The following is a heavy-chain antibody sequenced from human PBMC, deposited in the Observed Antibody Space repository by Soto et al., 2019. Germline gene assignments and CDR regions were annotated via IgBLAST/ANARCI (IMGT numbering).Heavy chain of an antibody. CDR3: TKDTHSPSGYFEAFVV. CDR2: ISWNSGII. J-gene: IGHJ3*01. Sequence: DAQLVESGGGLVQPGKSLRNSCVASGFTFDDHTMHWVRQAPGRGLEWVSCISWNSGIIGYADSVKGRFTISRDNAKNSLYLRMDSLRPEDTAVYYCTKDTHSPSGYFEAFVVWGQGTKATVSS. D-gene: IGHD3-22*01. V-gene: IGHV3-9*01. CDR1: GFTFDDHT.